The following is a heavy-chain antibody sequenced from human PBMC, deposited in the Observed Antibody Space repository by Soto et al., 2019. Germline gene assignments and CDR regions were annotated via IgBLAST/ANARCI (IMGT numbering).Heavy chain of an antibody. J-gene: IGHJ4*02. CDR1: TFTFSDFG. CDR3: AKSTYCNGGSCFPQY. CDR2: ISYDGSDQ. Sequence: QVQVEEFGGGVVQPGRSLRLSCAGPTFTFSDFGFHWVRQAPGKGLEWVAMISYDGSDQYYGDSVQGRFTIYRDDSKNTVYLQMNNLRAEDTAMYYCAKSTYCNGGSCFPQYWGPGTLVTVSS. D-gene: IGHD2-15*01. V-gene: IGHV3-30*18.